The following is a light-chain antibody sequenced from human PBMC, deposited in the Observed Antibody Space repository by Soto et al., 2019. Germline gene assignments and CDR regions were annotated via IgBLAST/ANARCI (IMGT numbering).Light chain of an antibody. CDR3: QKSSSIPYT. V-gene: IGKV1-39*01. J-gene: IGKJ2*01. CDR2: AAS. Sequence: DIQMTQSPSSLSASVGDRVTITCRASQTISTYLNWYQQNPGKAPKLLIYAASNLQNGVPSRFSGSGSGTDSTLTISSLQPEDFATYYYQKSSSIPYTFGQGTKLEIK. CDR1: QTISTY.